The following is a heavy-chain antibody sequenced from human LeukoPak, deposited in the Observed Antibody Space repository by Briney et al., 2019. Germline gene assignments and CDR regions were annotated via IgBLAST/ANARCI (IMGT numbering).Heavy chain of an antibody. Sequence: SETLSLTCTVSGGSISTSSYYWGRIRQPPGKGLEWIGNIYYSGSTYYNPSLKSRITISVDTSKNQFSLRLTSATAADTAVHYCARPVGCYSTACPSDAIDIWGQGTMVTVSS. D-gene: IGHD4-11*01. CDR1: GGSISTSSYY. J-gene: IGHJ3*02. CDR3: ARPVGCYSTACPSDAIDI. V-gene: IGHV4-39*01. CDR2: IYYSGST.